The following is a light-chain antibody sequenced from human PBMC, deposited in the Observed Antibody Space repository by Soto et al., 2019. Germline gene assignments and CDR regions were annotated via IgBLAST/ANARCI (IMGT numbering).Light chain of an antibody. CDR3: SSYTSSSTPYYV. CDR1: SSDVGGYNY. J-gene: IGLJ1*01. V-gene: IGLV2-14*01. Sequence: ALTHPASVSGSPGQSITSSCTGTSSDVGGYNYVSWYQQHPGKAPKLMIYEVSNRPSGVSNRFSGSKSGNTASLTISGLQAEDEADYYCSSYTSSSTPYYVFGTGTKVTVL. CDR2: EVS.